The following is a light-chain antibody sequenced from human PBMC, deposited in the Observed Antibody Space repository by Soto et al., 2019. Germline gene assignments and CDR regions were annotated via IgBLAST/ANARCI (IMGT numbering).Light chain of an antibody. CDR1: SSDVGSYNL. CDR2: EVS. Sequence: QSALAQPASGSGSPGQSVTISCTGTSSDVGSYNLVSWYQQHPGKVPKLMIYEVSKRPSGISNRFSGSKSGDTASLTISGLQAEDEADYYCCSYAGSRPFAVFGGGTKLTVL. V-gene: IGLV2-23*02. CDR3: CSYAGSRPFAV. J-gene: IGLJ2*01.